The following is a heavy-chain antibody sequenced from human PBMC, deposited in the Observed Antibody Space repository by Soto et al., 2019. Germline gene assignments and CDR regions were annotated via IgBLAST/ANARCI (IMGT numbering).Heavy chain of an antibody. CDR1: GGSFSGYY. Sequence: SETLSLTCAVYGGSFSGYYWSWIRQPPGKGLEWIGEINHSGSTNYNPSLKRRVTISVDTSKNQFSLKLSSVTAADTAVYYCARGSAIAARLGWFDPWGQGTLVTVSS. D-gene: IGHD6-6*01. CDR3: ARGSAIAARLGWFDP. J-gene: IGHJ5*02. CDR2: INHSGST. V-gene: IGHV4-34*01.